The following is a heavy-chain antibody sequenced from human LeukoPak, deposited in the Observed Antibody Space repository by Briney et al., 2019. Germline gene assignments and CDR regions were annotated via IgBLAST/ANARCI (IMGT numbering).Heavy chain of an antibody. CDR2: IGSSDSTT. CDR1: GFTFSSYS. Sequence: GGSLRLSCAASGFTFSSYSVNWVRQAPGKGLEWVSYIGSSDSTTHYADSVKGRFTISRDNAKNSLYLQMNSLRVEDTAVYYCARDGTPNYGSGWVYMDVWGEGTTVTISS. V-gene: IGHV3-48*04. D-gene: IGHD6-19*01. CDR3: ARDGTPNYGSGWVYMDV. J-gene: IGHJ6*03.